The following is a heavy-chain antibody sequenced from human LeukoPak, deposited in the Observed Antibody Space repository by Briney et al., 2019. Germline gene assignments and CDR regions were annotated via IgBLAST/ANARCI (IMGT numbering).Heavy chain of an antibody. Sequence: ASVKVSCKASGYTFTGHYMHWVRQPPGQGPEWMGCINPNSGGASFAPKFQGRVTMTRDTSMSTAYMELSRLRSDDTAVYHCARYALYASGGAGGFDIWGQGTMVTVSS. CDR3: ARYALYASGGAGGFDI. J-gene: IGHJ3*02. CDR1: GYTFTGHY. D-gene: IGHD3-10*01. V-gene: IGHV1-2*02. CDR2: INPNSGGA.